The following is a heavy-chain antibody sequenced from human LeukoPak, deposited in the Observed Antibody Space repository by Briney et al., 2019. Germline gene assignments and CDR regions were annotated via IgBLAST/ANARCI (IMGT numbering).Heavy chain of an antibody. V-gene: IGHV3-23*01. CDR2: ISGSGGST. Sequence: PGGSLRLSCAASGFTFSSYAMSWVRQAPGKGLEWVSAISGSGGSTYYADSVKGRFTISRDNSKNTLYLQMNSLRAEDTAVYYCARLDNWNDALDYWGQGTLVTVSS. CDR1: GFTFSSYA. D-gene: IGHD1-1*01. J-gene: IGHJ4*02. CDR3: ARLDNWNDALDY.